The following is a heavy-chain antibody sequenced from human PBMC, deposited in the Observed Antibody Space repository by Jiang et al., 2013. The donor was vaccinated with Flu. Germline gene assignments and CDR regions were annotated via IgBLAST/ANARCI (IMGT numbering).Heavy chain of an antibody. Sequence: SLTCTVSGGSISDYYWGWIRQPPGKGLEWIGNIYHSGSTYYNPSLKSRVTISLDRSKNQFLLKLSSVTAADTAVYYCARDSRNLRNPDFWGQGTLVTVSS. V-gene: IGHV4-38-2*02. CDR2: IYHSGST. D-gene: IGHD1-14*01. CDR1: GGSISDYY. J-gene: IGHJ4*02. CDR3: ARDSRNLRNPDF.